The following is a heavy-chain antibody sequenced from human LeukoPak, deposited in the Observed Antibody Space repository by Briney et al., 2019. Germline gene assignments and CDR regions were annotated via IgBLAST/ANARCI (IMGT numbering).Heavy chain of an antibody. CDR1: GYSISSGYY. Sequence: SETLSLTCTVSGYSISSGYYWGWIRQPPGKGLEWIGSIYHSGSTYYNPSLKSRVTISVDTSKNQFSLKLSSVTAADTAVYYCARGYCSGGSCYHPFDYWGQGTLVTVSS. D-gene: IGHD2-15*01. CDR2: IYHSGST. V-gene: IGHV4-38-2*02. J-gene: IGHJ4*02. CDR3: ARGYCSGGSCYHPFDY.